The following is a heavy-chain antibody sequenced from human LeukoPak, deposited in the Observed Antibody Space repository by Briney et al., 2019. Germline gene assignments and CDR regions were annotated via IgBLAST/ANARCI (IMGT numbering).Heavy chain of an antibody. CDR2: IIPILDLT. Sequence: SVKVSCKASGGTLSNYAISWVRPAPGQGLEWMGRIIPILDLTNSAQKFQGRLTITADKSTHTVYMELRSLRFEDTAVYYCARAGAGAAVYNWFDPWGQGTLVTVSS. V-gene: IGHV1-69*04. D-gene: IGHD6-19*01. CDR3: ARAGAGAAVYNWFDP. J-gene: IGHJ5*02. CDR1: GGTLSNYA.